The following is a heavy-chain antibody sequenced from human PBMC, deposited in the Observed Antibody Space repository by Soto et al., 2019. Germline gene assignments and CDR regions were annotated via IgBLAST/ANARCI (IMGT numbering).Heavy chain of an antibody. J-gene: IGHJ4*02. Sequence: GKALEWLALIYWDDDKRYSQSLKSRLTITKDTSKNQVVLTMTNMDPVDTATYYCAHNRGTDFWSGYYGYYFDYWGQGTLVTVSS. V-gene: IGHV2-5*02. D-gene: IGHD3-3*01. CDR3: AHNRGTDFWSGYYGYYFDY. CDR2: IYWDDDK.